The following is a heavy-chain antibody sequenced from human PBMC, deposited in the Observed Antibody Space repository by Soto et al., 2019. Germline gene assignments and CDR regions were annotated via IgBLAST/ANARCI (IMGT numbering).Heavy chain of an antibody. J-gene: IGHJ6*02. CDR3: ARGSHTYCSSTSCYLRPPGYGMDV. V-gene: IGHV1-2*04. CDR2: INPNSGGT. CDR1: GYTFTGYY. Sequence: ASVKVSCKASGYTFTGYYMHWVRQAPGQGLEWMGWINPNSGGTNYAQKFQGWVTMTRDTSISTAYMELSRLRSDDTAVYYCARGSHTYCSSTSCYLRPPGYGMDVWGQGTTVTVSS. D-gene: IGHD2-2*01.